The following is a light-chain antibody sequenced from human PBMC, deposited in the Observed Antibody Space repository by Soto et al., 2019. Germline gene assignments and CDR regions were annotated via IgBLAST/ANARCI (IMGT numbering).Light chain of an antibody. V-gene: IGKV1-5*03. J-gene: IGKJ4*01. Sequence: DIQMTQSPSTLSASVGDRVTITCRASQSVSTWLAWYQQKPGKAPKLLIHKASTLGNGVPSRFSGSGSGTDVTLTISSLQPDDFATYYCHQYHIYPVTFGGGTKVEIK. CDR1: QSVSTW. CDR3: HQYHIYPVT. CDR2: KAS.